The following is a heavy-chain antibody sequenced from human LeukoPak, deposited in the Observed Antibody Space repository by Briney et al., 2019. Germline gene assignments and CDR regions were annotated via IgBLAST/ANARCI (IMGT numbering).Heavy chain of an antibody. CDR1: GSTFSRYW. CDR3: TTGIVNYYYY. CDR2: VKSDGSDT. J-gene: IGHJ4*02. V-gene: IGHV3-74*01. D-gene: IGHD3-16*02. Sequence: PGGSLRLSRAASGSTFSRYWMHWVRQAPGKGLVWVSRVKSDGSDTIYADSVKGRFTISRDNAKNTLYLQMDSLRAEDTAVYYCTTGIVNYYYYWGKGTLVTVAS.